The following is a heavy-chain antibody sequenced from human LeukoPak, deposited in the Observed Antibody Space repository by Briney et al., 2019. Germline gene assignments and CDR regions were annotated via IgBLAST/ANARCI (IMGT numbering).Heavy chain of an antibody. CDR3: ARYGHSPFFDY. Sequence: ASVKVSCKASGYTFTNYHMNWVRQAPGQGLEWMGIINPSGGSTTNAQKFQGRVIMTRDMSTSTVYMELSSLRSEDTAVYFCARYGHSPFFDYWGQGTLVIVPS. CDR2: INPSGGST. V-gene: IGHV1-46*01. J-gene: IGHJ4*02. D-gene: IGHD4-17*01. CDR1: GYTFTNYH.